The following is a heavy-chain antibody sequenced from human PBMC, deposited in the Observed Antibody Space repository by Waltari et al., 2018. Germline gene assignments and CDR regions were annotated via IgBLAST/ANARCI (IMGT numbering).Heavy chain of an antibody. Sequence: QLQLQESGPGLVKPSEPLSLTCTVSGVSMDDSTYYWGWIRQPPGKGLEWIGSVYYNGNTHHNPSLKSRVTVSGDTSKNQFSLMLNSVTAADTAVYYCVRHRLAWYFDLWGRGTLVTVSS. CDR1: GVSMDDSTYY. J-gene: IGHJ2*01. CDR3: VRHRLAWYFDL. V-gene: IGHV4-39*01. CDR2: VYYNGNT. D-gene: IGHD6-19*01.